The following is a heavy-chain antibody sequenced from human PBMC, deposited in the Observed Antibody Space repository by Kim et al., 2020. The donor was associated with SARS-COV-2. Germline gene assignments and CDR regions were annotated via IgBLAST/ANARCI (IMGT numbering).Heavy chain of an antibody. V-gene: IGHV3-21*01. Sequence: GGSLRLSCAASGFTFSSYSMNWVCQAPGKGLEWVSSISSSSSYIYYADSVKGRFTISRDNAKNSLYLQMNSLRAEDTAVYYCASADILTASYYYYGMDVWGQGTTVTVSS. CDR2: ISSSSSYI. CDR3: ASADILTASYYYYGMDV. D-gene: IGHD3-9*01. CDR1: GFTFSSYS. J-gene: IGHJ6*02.